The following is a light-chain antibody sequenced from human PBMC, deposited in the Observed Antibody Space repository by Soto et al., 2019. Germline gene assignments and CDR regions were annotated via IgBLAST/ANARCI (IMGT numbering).Light chain of an antibody. Sequence: QSALTQPASVSGSPGQSITISCTGTSSDVGGYNSVSWYQQHPGKAPKLMIYDVSNRHSGVSNRFSGSKSGNTASLPISAIQPQDEADYYCSSYTSSITLVFGGGTKLTVL. J-gene: IGLJ2*01. CDR3: SSYTSSITLV. CDR1: SSDVGGYNS. CDR2: DVS. V-gene: IGLV2-14*01.